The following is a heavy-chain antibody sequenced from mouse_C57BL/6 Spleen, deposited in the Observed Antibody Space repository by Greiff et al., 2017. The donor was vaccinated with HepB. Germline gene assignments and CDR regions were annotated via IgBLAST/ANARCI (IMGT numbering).Heavy chain of an antibody. V-gene: IGHV14-4*01. D-gene: IGHD1-1*01. CDR3: TTDGSSYAWFAY. CDR2: IDPENGDT. J-gene: IGHJ3*01. CDR1: GFNIKDDY. Sequence: EVQLQQSGAELVRPGASVKLSCTASGFNIKDDYMHWVKQRPEQGLEWIGWIDPENGDTEYASKFQGKATITADTSSNTAYLQLSSLTSEDTAVYYFTTDGSSYAWFAYWGQGTLVTVSA.